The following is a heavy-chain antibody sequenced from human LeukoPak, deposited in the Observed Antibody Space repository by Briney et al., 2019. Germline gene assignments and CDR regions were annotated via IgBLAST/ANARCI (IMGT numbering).Heavy chain of an antibody. CDR2: ISAYNGNT. V-gene: IGHV1-18*01. D-gene: IGHD7-27*01. CDR1: GYTSTSYG. Sequence: AASVKVSCKASGYTSTSYGISWVRQAPGQGLEWMGWISAYNGNTNYAQKLQGRVTMTTDTSTSTAYMELRSLRSDDTAVYYCARDATGEGGNWFDPWGQGTLVTVSS. CDR3: ARDATGEGGNWFDP. J-gene: IGHJ5*02.